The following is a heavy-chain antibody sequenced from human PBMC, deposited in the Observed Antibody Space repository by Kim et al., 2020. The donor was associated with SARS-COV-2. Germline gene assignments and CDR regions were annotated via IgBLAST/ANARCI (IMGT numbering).Heavy chain of an antibody. Sequence: GGSLRLSCAASGFTFSAFPMHWVRQAPGKGLEWVAIISSDGNTQYYADSVKGRFTVSRNNSKSALYLQMNSLRPEDTALYFCARDGALGAFAMWGQGTMVAVSS. J-gene: IGHJ3*02. CDR1: GFTFSAFP. D-gene: IGHD3-16*01. CDR3: ARDGALGAFAM. V-gene: IGHV3-30-3*01. CDR2: ISSDGNTQ.